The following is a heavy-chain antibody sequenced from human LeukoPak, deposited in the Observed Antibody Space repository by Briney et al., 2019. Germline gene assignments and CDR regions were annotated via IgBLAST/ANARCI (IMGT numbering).Heavy chain of an antibody. V-gene: IGHV1-8*01. Sequence: ASVEVSCKASGYTFTSYDINWVRQATGQGLEWMGWMNPNSGNTGYAQKFQGRVTMTRNTSISTAYMELSSLRSEDTAVYYCARRRYSSSWYGGVYFDYWGQGTLVTVSS. CDR1: GYTFTSYD. J-gene: IGHJ4*02. CDR3: ARRRYSSSWYGGVYFDY. D-gene: IGHD6-13*01. CDR2: MNPNSGNT.